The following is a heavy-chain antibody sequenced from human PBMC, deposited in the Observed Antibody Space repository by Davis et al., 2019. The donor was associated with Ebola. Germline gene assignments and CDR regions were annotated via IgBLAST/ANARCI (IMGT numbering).Heavy chain of an antibody. Sequence: PGGSLRLSCAASGFTFSTNWMSWVRQAPGKGLEWVATIKPDGSDKYFVDSVKGRFTISRDNAKNALYLQMNSLRAEDAAVYYCVRGGFYYGRWGQGTLVTVSS. J-gene: IGHJ4*02. CDR1: GFTFSTNW. V-gene: IGHV3-7*01. CDR3: VRGGFYYGR. D-gene: IGHD1-26*01. CDR2: IKPDGSDK.